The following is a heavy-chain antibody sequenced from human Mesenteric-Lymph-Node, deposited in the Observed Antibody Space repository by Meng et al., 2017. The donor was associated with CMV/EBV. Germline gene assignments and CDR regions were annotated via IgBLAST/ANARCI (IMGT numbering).Heavy chain of an antibody. V-gene: IGHV1-2*02. CDR2: INPNSGGT. J-gene: IGHJ4*02. CDR3: ARDLGHIRATMVRGVHTHY. D-gene: IGHD3-10*01. Sequence: ASVKVSCKAAGNTFTSHYMPWRRQAPGQGLEWMGWINPNSGGTNYAQKFQGRVTMTRDTSISTAYMELSRMRSDDTAVYYCARDLGHIRATMVRGVHTHYWGQGTLVTVSS. CDR1: GNTFTSHY.